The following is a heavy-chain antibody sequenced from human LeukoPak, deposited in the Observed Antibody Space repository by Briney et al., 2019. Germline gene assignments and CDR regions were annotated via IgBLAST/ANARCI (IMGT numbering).Heavy chain of an antibody. J-gene: IGHJ6*02. CDR2: ISGSGGST. CDR1: GFTFSSYA. CDR3: ARNPQPSYYYYGKDV. D-gene: IGHD2-2*01. Sequence: GGSLRLSCAASGFTFSSYAMSWVRQAPGKGLEWVSAISGSGGSTYYADSVKGRFTISRDNSKSTLYLQMNSLRAEDTAVYYCARNPQPSYYYYGKDVWGQGTTVTVSS. V-gene: IGHV3-23*01.